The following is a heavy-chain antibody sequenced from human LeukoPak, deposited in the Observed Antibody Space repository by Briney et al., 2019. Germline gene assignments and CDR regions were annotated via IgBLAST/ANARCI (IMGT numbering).Heavy chain of an antibody. Sequence: PSETLSLTCTVSGGSLSSSSYYWGGVRQPPGKGLEWIGSIYYSGSTYYNPSLKSRVTISVDTSKNQFSLKLSSVTAADTAVYYCARVEMATILFDYWGQGTLVTVSS. D-gene: IGHD5-24*01. CDR2: IYYSGST. J-gene: IGHJ4*02. V-gene: IGHV4-39*01. CDR1: GGSLSSSSYY. CDR3: ARVEMATILFDY.